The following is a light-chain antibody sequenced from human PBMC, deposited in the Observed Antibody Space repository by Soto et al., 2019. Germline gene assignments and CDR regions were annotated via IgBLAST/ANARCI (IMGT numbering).Light chain of an antibody. CDR1: SSDVGSYNR. Sequence: QSVRAQPPSVSGAPGQAVTISCTGTSSDVGSYNRVSWYQQPPGTAPKLMIYEVSNRPSGVPDRFSGSKSGNTASLTISGLQAEDDADYYCSSYTSSSTYVFGTGTHVTVL. J-gene: IGLJ1*01. V-gene: IGLV2-18*02. CDR2: EVS. CDR3: SSYTSSSTYV.